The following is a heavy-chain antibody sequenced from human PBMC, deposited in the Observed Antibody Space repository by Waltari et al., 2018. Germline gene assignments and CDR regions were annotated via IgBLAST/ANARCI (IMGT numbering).Heavy chain of an antibody. D-gene: IGHD1-26*01. Sequence: QLQLQESGPGLVKPSETLSLTCTVSGGSISSSSYYWGWIRQPPGKGLEWIGSIYYSGSTYYNPSLKSRVTISVDTSKNQFSLKLSSVTAADTAVYYCARESSGSYYAFDIWGQGTMVTVSS. CDR1: GGSISSSSYY. J-gene: IGHJ3*02. V-gene: IGHV4-39*02. CDR3: ARESSGSYYAFDI. CDR2: IYYSGST.